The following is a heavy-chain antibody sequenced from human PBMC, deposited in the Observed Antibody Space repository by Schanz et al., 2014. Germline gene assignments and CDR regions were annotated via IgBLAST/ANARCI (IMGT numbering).Heavy chain of an antibody. V-gene: IGHV3-30*04. J-gene: IGHJ4*02. CDR2: MWNDGIKT. CDR3: ARGDPVAGLDY. Sequence: QGQLVESGGGVVQPGRSLRLSCAASGFTFSSYAMHWVRQAPGKGLEWVAVMWNDGIKTHYADSEKGRFTISRDNSKNTVYLQMNSLRTDDTAMYYCARGDPVAGLDYWGRGTLVTVSS. CDR1: GFTFSSYA.